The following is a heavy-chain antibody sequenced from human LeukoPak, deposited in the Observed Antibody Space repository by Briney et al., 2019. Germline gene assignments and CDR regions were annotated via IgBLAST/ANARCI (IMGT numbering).Heavy chain of an antibody. V-gene: IGHV4-34*01. D-gene: IGHD3-10*01. CDR1: GGSFSGYY. CDR2: INHSGST. Sequence: ETLSLTCAVYGGSFSGYYWSWIRQPPGKGLEWIGEINHSGSTNYNPSLKSRVTISVDTSKNQFSLKLSSVTAADTAVYYCARRVMVRGSFDYWGQGTLVTVSS. J-gene: IGHJ4*02. CDR3: ARRVMVRGSFDY.